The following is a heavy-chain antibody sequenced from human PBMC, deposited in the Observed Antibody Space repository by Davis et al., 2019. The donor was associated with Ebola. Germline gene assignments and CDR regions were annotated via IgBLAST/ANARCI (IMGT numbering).Heavy chain of an antibody. CDR2: IYYSGST. J-gene: IGHJ5*02. Sequence: GSLRLSCAVYGGSFSGYYWSWIRQPPGKGLEWIGYIYYSGSTYYNPSLKSRVTISVDTSKNQFSLKLSSVTAADTAVYYCARHYYDSSGYYHNWFDPWGQGTLVTVSS. CDR1: GGSFSGYY. V-gene: IGHV4-59*01. CDR3: ARHYYDSSGYYHNWFDP. D-gene: IGHD3-22*01.